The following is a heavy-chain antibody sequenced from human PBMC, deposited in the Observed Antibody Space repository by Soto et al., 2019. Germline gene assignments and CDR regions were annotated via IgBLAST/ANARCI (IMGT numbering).Heavy chain of an antibody. CDR1: GGYMRSTKW. Sequence: PSETLSLTCAVWGGYMRSTKWWRWVRQPPGKGLEWIAEIYHSGSPNYNPSLKSRATISVDKSKNQFSLKLSSVTAADTAVYYCARDAQSWFDPWGQGILVTV. V-gene: IGHV4-4*02. CDR3: ARDAQSWFDP. CDR2: IYHSGSP. J-gene: IGHJ5*02.